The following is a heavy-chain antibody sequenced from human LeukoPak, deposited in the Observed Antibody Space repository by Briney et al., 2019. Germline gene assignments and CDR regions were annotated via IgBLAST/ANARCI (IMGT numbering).Heavy chain of an antibody. Sequence: SETLSLTCSVSGYSISSGYYWGWIRQPPGKGLEWIGSMYYRGSTDYSPSLKSRVTVSVDTTKNQFSLKLSSVTAADTAVYYCARETRNYYDSPAYYSFDYWGQGTLVTVSS. D-gene: IGHD3-22*01. V-gene: IGHV4-38-2*02. CDR3: ARETRNYYDSPAYYSFDY. J-gene: IGHJ4*02. CDR2: MYYRGST. CDR1: GYSISSGYY.